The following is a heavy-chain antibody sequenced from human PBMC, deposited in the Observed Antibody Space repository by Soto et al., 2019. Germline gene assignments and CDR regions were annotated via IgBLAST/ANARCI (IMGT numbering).Heavy chain of an antibody. CDR3: ARGRTAQWFGEPLDY. CDR2: INHSGST. J-gene: IGHJ4*02. Sequence: SETLSLTCAVYGGSFSGYYWSWIRQPPGKGLEWIGEINHSGSTNYNPSLKSRVTISVDTSKNQFSLKLSSVTAADTAVYYCARGRTAQWFGEPLDYWGQGTLVTVSS. D-gene: IGHD3-10*01. V-gene: IGHV4-34*01. CDR1: GGSFSGYY.